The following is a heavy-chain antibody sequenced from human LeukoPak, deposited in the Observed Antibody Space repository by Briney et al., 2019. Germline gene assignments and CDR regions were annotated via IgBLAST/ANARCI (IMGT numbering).Heavy chain of an antibody. J-gene: IGHJ4*02. D-gene: IGHD5-12*01. CDR2: IYHSGST. Sequence: SETLSLTCTVSGYSISSGYYWGWIRQPPGKGLEWIGSIYHSGSTYYNPSLKSRVTISVDTSKNQFSLKLSSVTAADTAVYYCARGVDSGYDYDYWGQGTLVTVSS. V-gene: IGHV4-38-2*02. CDR3: ARGVDSGYDYDY. CDR1: GYSISSGYY.